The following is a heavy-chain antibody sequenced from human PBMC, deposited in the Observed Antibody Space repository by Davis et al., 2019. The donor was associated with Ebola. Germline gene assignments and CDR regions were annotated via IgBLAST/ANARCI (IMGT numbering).Heavy chain of an antibody. D-gene: IGHD5-12*01. CDR1: GFTFSSYA. CDR2: ISYDGSNK. J-gene: IGHJ6*02. CDR3: ARDRSGYDPWGYYYYGMDV. Sequence: PGGSLRLSCAASGFTFSSYAMHWVRQAPGKGLEWVAVISYDGSNKYYADSVKGRFTISRDNSKNTLYLQMNSLRAEDTAVYYCARDRSGYDPWGYYYYGMDVWGQGTTVTVSS. V-gene: IGHV3-30-3*01.